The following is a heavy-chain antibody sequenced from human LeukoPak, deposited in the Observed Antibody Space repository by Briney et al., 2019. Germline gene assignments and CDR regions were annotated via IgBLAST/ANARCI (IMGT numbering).Heavy chain of an antibody. J-gene: IGHJ6*02. CDR1: GYTFTGYY. D-gene: IGHD3-10*01. V-gene: IGHV1-2*02. Sequence: ASVKVSCKASGYTFTGYYMHWVRQAPGQGLEWMGWINPNSGGTNYAQKFQGRVTMTRDTSISTAYLELSRLRTDDTAVYYCARGRPGESFYYYYYYGMDVWGQGTTVTVFS. CDR2: INPNSGGT. CDR3: ARGRPGESFYYYYYYGMDV.